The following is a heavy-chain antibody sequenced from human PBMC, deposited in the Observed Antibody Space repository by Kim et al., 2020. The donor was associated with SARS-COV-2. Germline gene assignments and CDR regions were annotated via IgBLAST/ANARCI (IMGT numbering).Heavy chain of an antibody. CDR2: INPNSGGT. CDR3: ARDGYSSGWYRLNYYYGMDV. V-gene: IGHV1-2*06. D-gene: IGHD6-19*01. J-gene: IGHJ6*02. Sequence: ASVKVSCKASGYTFTGYYMHWVRQAPGQGLEWMGRINPNSGGTNYAQKFQGRVTMTRDTSISTAYMELSRLRSDDTAVYYCARDGYSSGWYRLNYYYGMDVWGQGTTVTVSS. CDR1: GYTFTGYY.